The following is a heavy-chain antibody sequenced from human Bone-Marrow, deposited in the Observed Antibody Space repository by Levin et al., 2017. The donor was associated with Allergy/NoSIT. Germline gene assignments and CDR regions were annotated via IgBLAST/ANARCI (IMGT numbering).Heavy chain of an antibody. J-gene: IGHJ5*02. Sequence: GGSLRLSCAASGFTFSSYWMHWVRQAPGKGLVWVSRINSDGSSTSYADSVKGRFTISRDNAKNTLYLQMNSLRAEDTAVYYCASGYCSGGSCWKDWFDPWGQGTLVTVSS. CDR2: INSDGSST. V-gene: IGHV3-74*01. CDR1: GFTFSSYW. CDR3: ASGYCSGGSCWKDWFDP. D-gene: IGHD2-15*01.